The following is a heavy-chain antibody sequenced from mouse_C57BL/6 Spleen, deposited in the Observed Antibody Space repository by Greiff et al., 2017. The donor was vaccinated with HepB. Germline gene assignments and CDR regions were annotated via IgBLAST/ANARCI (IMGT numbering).Heavy chain of an antibody. CDR2: INPSSGYT. J-gene: IGHJ2*01. Sequence: QVQLQQSGAELAKPGASVKLSCKASGYTFTSYWMHWVKQRPGQGLEWIGYINPSSGYTKYNQKFKDKATLTAEKSSSTAYMQLSSLTYEDSAVYYCARKGFDYWGQGTTLTVSS. CDR1: GYTFTSYW. CDR3: ARKGFDY. V-gene: IGHV1-7*01.